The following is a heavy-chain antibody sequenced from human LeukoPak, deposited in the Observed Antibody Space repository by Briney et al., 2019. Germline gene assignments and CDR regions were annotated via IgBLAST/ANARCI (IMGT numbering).Heavy chain of an antibody. CDR3: ARAYCSSTSCYTYSVYYYYGMDV. CDR1: GGTFSSYA. CDR2: IIPILGIA. V-gene: IGHV1-69*04. J-gene: IGHJ6*02. Sequence: SVKVSCKASGGTFSSYAISWVRQAPGQGLEWMGRIIPILGIANYAQKFQGRVTITADKSTSTAYMELSSLRSEDTAVYYCARAYCSSTSCYTYSVYYYYGMDVWGQGTTVTVSS. D-gene: IGHD2-2*02.